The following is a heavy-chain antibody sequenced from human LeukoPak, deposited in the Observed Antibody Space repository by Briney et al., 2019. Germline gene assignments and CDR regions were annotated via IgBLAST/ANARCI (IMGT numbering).Heavy chain of an antibody. V-gene: IGHV4-59*08. CDR2: IYYSGST. D-gene: IGHD6-6*01. CDR3: ARHWYSSSSIDY. Sequence: SETLSLTCTVSGGSISSYYWSWIRQPPGKGLEWIGYIYYSGSTNYNPSLKSRVTISVDTSKNQFSLKPSSVTAADTAVYYCARHWYSSSSIDYWGQGTLVTVSS. CDR1: GGSISSYY. J-gene: IGHJ4*02.